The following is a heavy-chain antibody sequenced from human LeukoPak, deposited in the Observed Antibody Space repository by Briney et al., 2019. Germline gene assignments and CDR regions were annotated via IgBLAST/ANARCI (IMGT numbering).Heavy chain of an antibody. Sequence: SSETLSLTCAVSGGSFSGYYWTWIRHTPETGLEGIGEMNPSGSTNYHPSIKRRVTISVDTSMNQFALNLSSVTAADTAVYYGAKGGGAPTMITFGGVIGSFDYWGQGTLVTVSS. CDR3: AKGGGAPTMITFGGVIGSFDY. D-gene: IGHD3-16*02. J-gene: IGHJ4*02. CDR2: MNPSGST. CDR1: GGSFSGYY. V-gene: IGHV4-34*01.